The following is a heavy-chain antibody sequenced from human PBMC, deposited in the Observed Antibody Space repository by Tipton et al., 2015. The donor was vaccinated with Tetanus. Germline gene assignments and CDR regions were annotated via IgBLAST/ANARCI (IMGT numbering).Heavy chain of an antibody. CDR3: AREDMITFGGVIA. Sequence: SLRLSCAASGFTFSSYWMHWVRQAPGKGLVWVSRINSDGSSTSYADSVKGRFTISRDNAKNTLYLQMNSLIAEDTAVYYCAREDMITFGGVIAWGQGTLVTVSS. CDR1: GFTFSSYW. D-gene: IGHD3-16*02. J-gene: IGHJ4*02. CDR2: INSDGSST. V-gene: IGHV3-74*01.